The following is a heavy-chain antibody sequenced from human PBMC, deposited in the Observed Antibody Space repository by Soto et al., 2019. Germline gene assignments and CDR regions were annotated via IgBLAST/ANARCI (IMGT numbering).Heavy chain of an antibody. J-gene: IGHJ4*02. Sequence: EVQLLESGGGLVQPGGSLRLSCAASGFTFSSYAMSWVRQAPGKGLEWVSAISGSGGSTYYADSVKGRFTISRDNSKNSLYLQMNSLRAEDTAVYYCAKEGGAAMVEGGGFDYWGQGTLVTVSS. CDR3: AKEGGAAMVEGGGFDY. CDR2: ISGSGGST. V-gene: IGHV3-23*01. D-gene: IGHD5-18*01. CDR1: GFTFSSYA.